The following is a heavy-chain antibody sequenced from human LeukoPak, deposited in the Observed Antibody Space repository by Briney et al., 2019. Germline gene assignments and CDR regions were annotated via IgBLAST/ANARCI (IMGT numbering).Heavy chain of an antibody. V-gene: IGHV3-21*04. D-gene: IGHD2-2*01. CDR2: ISSSSSYI. CDR3: AKVPPAGSDY. CDR1: GFTFSSYS. Sequence: GGSLRLSCAASGFTFSSYSMNWVRQAPGKGLEWVSSISSSSSYIYYADSVKGRFTISRDNSKNTLYLQMNSLRAEDTAVYYCAKVPPAGSDYWGQGTLVTVSS. J-gene: IGHJ4*02.